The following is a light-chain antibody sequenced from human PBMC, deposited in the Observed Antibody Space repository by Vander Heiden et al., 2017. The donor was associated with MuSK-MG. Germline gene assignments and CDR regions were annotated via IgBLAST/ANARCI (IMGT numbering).Light chain of an antibody. Sequence: QSVLTQPPSASGTAGQRVPISCSGSSSNIGSNTVNWYQQLPGTAPKLLIYSNNQRPSGGPDRFSGSKSGTSASLAISGLQSEEEADDYCAAWDDSLNGPNWVFGGGTKLTVL. CDR2: SNN. V-gene: IGLV1-44*01. J-gene: IGLJ3*02. CDR1: SSNIGSNT. CDR3: AAWDDSLNGPNWV.